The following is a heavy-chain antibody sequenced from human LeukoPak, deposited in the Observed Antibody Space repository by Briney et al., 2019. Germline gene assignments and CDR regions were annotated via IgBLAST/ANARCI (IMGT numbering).Heavy chain of an antibody. CDR2: IIPIFGTA. CDR1: GGTFSSYA. D-gene: IGHD3-9*01. CDR3: ARGILTGYYAYYFDY. V-gene: IGHV1-69*01. J-gene: IGHJ4*02. Sequence: SVKVSCKASGGTFSSYAISWVRQAPGQGLEWMGGIIPIFGTANYAQKFQGRVTITADESTSTAYMELSSLRSGDTAVYYCARGILTGYYAYYFDYWGQGTLVTVSS.